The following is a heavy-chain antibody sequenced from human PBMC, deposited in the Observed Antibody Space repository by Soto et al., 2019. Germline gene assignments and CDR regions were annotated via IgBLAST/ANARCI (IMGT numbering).Heavy chain of an antibody. Sequence: QVQLLESGGGVVQPGRSLRLSCAASGFTFSSYGMHWVRQAPGKGLEWVAVIWYDGSNKYYADSVKGRFTISRDNSKNTLYLQMNSLRAEDTAVYYCARWGGYGYYYYYGMDVWGQGTTVTVSS. CDR2: IWYDGSNK. CDR1: GFTFSSYG. CDR3: ARWGGYGYYYYYGMDV. J-gene: IGHJ6*02. D-gene: IGHD3-16*01. V-gene: IGHV3-33*01.